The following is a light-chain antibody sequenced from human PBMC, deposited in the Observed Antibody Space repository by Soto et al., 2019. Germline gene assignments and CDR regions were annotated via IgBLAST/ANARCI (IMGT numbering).Light chain of an antibody. Sequence: DLPMTQSPSSLSASIGDRVTITCRANQHISNYVNWYQQRPGKAPRVLIFSASTLQSGVPSRFSGSGSGTDFTHTISSLEPEDFGTYFCQQSYSTPGALTFGGGTRVDLK. CDR2: SAS. CDR3: QQSYSTPGALT. V-gene: IGKV1-39*01. J-gene: IGKJ4*01. CDR1: QHISNY.